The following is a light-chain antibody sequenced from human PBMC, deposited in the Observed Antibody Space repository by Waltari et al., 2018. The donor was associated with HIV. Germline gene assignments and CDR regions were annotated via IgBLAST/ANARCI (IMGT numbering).Light chain of an antibody. CDR1: QSVRYY. CDR3: QQRSDWPT. J-gene: IGKJ2*01. CDR2: DAS. V-gene: IGKV3-11*01. Sequence: EIVLTQSPATLSLSPGERATLSCGASQSVRYYLNWYQQKPGQAPRLLIFDASERATGIPARFSGSGSGSDFTLTISSLEPEDFAVYYCQQRSDWPTFGQETRLEIK.